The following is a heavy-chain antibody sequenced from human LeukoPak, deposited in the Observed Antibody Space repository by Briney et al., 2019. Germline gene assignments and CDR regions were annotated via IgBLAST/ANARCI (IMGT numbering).Heavy chain of an antibody. CDR1: GYTFTSYG. J-gene: IGHJ4*02. D-gene: IGHD3-10*01. Sequence: ASVKVSCKASGYTFTSYGISWVRQAPGQGLEWMGWISAYNGNTNYAQKLQGRVTMTTDTSTSTVYMELRSLRSDDTAVYYCARERSYYGSGSNDYWGQGTLVTVSS. CDR2: ISAYNGNT. CDR3: ARERSYYGSGSNDY. V-gene: IGHV1-18*01.